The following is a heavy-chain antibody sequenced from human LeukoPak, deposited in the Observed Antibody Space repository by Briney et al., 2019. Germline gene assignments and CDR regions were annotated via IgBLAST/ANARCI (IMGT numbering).Heavy chain of an antibody. V-gene: IGHV3-21*01. Sequence: PGGSLRLSCAASGFTFSFYGIHWVRQAPGKGLEWISSITSSGTYITYADSIQGRFTISRDNAKNSLYLQMNSLRVDDTALYYCARASGGWDLDYWGHGTLVTVSS. D-gene: IGHD1-26*01. CDR2: ITSSGTYI. J-gene: IGHJ4*01. CDR1: GFTFSFYG. CDR3: ARASGGWDLDY.